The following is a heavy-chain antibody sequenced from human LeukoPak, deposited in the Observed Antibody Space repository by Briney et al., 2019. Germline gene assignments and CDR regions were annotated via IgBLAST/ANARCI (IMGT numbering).Heavy chain of an antibody. Sequence: ASVKVSCKASGGTFSSYAISWVRQAPGQGLEWMGIINPSGGSTSYAQNFQGRVTMTRDTSTSTVYMELSSLKSEDMAVYYCAIAATGTRFDYWGQGTLVTVSS. CDR3: AIAATGTRFDY. CDR1: GGTFSSYA. V-gene: IGHV1-46*01. J-gene: IGHJ4*02. D-gene: IGHD3-9*01. CDR2: INPSGGST.